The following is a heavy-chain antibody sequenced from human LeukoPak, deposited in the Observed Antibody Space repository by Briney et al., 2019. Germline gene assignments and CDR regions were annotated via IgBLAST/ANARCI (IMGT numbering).Heavy chain of an antibody. D-gene: IGHD3-22*01. CDR2: IWYDGSNK. J-gene: IGHJ4*02. V-gene: IGHV3-33*01. CDR3: ARDFGPHDYYDSSGYDY. Sequence: SGGSLRLSCAASGFTFSSYGMHWVRQAPGKGLEWVAVIWYDGSNKYYADSVKGRFTISRDNSKNTLYLQMNSLRAEDTAVYYFARDFGPHDYYDSSGYDYGGKGTLVAVSS. CDR1: GFTFSSYG.